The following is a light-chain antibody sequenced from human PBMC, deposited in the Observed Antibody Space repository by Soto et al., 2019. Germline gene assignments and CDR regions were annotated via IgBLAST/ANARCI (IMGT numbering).Light chain of an antibody. CDR2: LNSDGSH. CDR3: QTWGTGIS. Sequence: QPVLTQSPSASASLGASVKLTCTLSSGHSSYAIAWHQQQPEKGPRYLMKLNSDGSHNKGDGIPDRFSGSSSGAERYLTISSLQSEDEADYYCQTWGTGISFGGGTKLTVL. CDR1: SGHSSYA. V-gene: IGLV4-69*01. J-gene: IGLJ2*01.